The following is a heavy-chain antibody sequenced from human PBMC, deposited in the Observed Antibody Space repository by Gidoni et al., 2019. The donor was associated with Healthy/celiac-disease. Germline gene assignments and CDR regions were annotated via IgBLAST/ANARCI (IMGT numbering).Heavy chain of an antibody. CDR3: ARHHSLRRVVVITTAVGFDY. D-gene: IGHD3-22*01. J-gene: IGHJ4*02. V-gene: IGHV4-39*01. Sequence: PRKGLEWIGSIYYSGSTYYNPSLKSRVTISVDTSKNQFSLTLGSVTAADTAVYYCARHHSLRRVVVITTAVGFDYWGQGTLVTVSS. CDR2: IYYSGST.